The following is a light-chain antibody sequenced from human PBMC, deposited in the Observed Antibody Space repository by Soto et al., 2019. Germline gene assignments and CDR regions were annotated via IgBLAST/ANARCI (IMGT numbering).Light chain of an antibody. V-gene: IGLV2-14*01. J-gene: IGLJ2*01. CDR2: EVT. CDR3: SSYTTTNTLV. CDR1: SSDIGAYNY. Sequence: QSVLTQPASVSGSPGQSITISCTGTSSDIGAYNYVSWYQHHPGKAPKLMISEVTNRPSGVSNRFSGSKSGNTASLSISGLQAEDEADYYCSSYTTTNTLVFGGGTKLTVL.